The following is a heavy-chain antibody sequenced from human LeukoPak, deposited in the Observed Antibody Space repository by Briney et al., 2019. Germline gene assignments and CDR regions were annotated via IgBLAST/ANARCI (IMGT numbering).Heavy chain of an antibody. CDR1: GYTFTSYY. CDR3: ARGRRRQDAFDI. Sequence: AAVKVSFKASGYTFTSYYMHWVRQAPGQGLEWMGIINPSGGRTSYAQKFQGRVTMTRDTSTSTVYMELSSLRSEDTAVYYCARGRRRQDAFDIWGQGTMVTVSS. V-gene: IGHV1-46*01. J-gene: IGHJ3*02. CDR2: INPSGGRT.